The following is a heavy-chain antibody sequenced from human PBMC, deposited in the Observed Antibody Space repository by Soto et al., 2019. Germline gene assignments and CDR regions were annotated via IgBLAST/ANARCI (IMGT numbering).Heavy chain of an antibody. V-gene: IGHV5-10-1*01. CDR2: IDPSDSQT. CDR3: ARLSYYDSSGLGLFGY. Sequence: GESLKISCKGSGYSFAGYWITWVRQKPGKGLEWMGRIDPSDSQTYYSPSFQGHVTISADKSISTAYLQWSSLKASDTAMYYCARLSYYDSSGLGLFGYWGQGTLVTVSS. CDR1: GYSFAGYW. D-gene: IGHD3-22*01. J-gene: IGHJ4*02.